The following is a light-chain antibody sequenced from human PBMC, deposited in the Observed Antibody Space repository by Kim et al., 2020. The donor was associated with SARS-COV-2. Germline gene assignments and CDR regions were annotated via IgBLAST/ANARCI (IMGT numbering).Light chain of an antibody. CDR2: DAS. Sequence: TLSLTPGESATLSCRASQTVSSYLAWYQQKPGQAPRLLIYDASVRATGIPARFSGSGSGTDFTLTISRLEHEDSAVYYCQHRTNWLFGQGTKLEI. CDR3: QHRTNWL. J-gene: IGKJ2*01. V-gene: IGKV3-11*01. CDR1: QTVSSY.